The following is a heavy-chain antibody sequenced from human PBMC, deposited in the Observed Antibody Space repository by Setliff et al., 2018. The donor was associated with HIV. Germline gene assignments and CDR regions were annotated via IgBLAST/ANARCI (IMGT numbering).Heavy chain of an antibody. CDR2: IYVHNSERT. CDR3: ARAVNFDY. Sequence: SLTCSVSGGSFSGYYWSWIRQPPGKGLEWIGYIYVHNSERTNYNPSLTSRVTISVDTSRNQFSLKLTSVTAADTAIYYCARAVNFDYWGQGTQVTAPQ. CDR1: GGSFSGYY. J-gene: IGHJ4*02. D-gene: IGHD6-19*01. V-gene: IGHV4-59*01.